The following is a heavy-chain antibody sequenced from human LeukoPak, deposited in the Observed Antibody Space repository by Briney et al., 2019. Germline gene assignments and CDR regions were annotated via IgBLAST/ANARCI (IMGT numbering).Heavy chain of an antibody. J-gene: IGHJ4*02. CDR2: ISYDGSNK. D-gene: IGHD5-18*01. CDR3: AKDSGSPWIQLWLRS. CDR1: GFTFSSYG. Sequence: GGSLRLFCAASGFTFSSYGMHWVRQAPGKGLEWVAVISYDGSNKYYADSVKGRFTISRDNSKNTLYLQMNSLRAEDTAVYYCAKDSGSPWIQLWLRSWGQGTLVTVSS. V-gene: IGHV3-30*18.